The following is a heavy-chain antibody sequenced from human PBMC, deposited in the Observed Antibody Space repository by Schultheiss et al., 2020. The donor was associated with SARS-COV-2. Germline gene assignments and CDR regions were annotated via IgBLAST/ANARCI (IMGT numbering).Heavy chain of an antibody. CDR1: GFTFSSYS. CDR3: ARKFYYFDY. D-gene: IGHD2/OR15-2a*01. Sequence: GESLKISCAASGFTFSSYSMNWVRQAPGKGLEWVSSISSSSSYIYYADSVKGRFTISRDNSKNTLYLQMNSLRAEDTAVYYCARKFYYFDYWGQGTLVTVSS. CDR2: ISSSSSYI. V-gene: IGHV3-21*01. J-gene: IGHJ4*02.